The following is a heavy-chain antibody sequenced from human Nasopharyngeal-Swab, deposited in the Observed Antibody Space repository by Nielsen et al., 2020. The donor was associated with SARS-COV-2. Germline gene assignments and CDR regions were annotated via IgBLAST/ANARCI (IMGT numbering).Heavy chain of an antibody. CDR1: GFTFSSYE. J-gene: IGHJ4*02. V-gene: IGHV3-48*03. Sequence: GESLKISCAASGFTFSSYEMNWVRQAPGKGLEWVSYISSSGSTIYYADSVKGRFTISRDNAKNSLYLQMNSLRAEDTAVYYCARGFPQDILTGYWTFDYWGQGTLVTVSS. CDR2: ISSSGSTI. D-gene: IGHD3-9*01. CDR3: ARGFPQDILTGYWTFDY.